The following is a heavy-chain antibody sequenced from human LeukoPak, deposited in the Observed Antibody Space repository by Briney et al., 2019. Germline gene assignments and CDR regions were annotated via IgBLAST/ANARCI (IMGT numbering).Heavy chain of an antibody. CDR1: GYTFTGYY. D-gene: IGHD2-2*01. V-gene: IGHV1-2*04. CDR2: INPNSGGT. Sequence: ASVKVSCKASGYTFTGYYMHWVRQAPGQGLEWMGWINPNSGGTNYAQKFQGWVTMTRDTSISTAYMELSRPRSDDTAVYYCAREPDCSSTSCYDSSAFDIWGQGTMVTVSS. CDR3: AREPDCSSTSCYDSSAFDI. J-gene: IGHJ3*02.